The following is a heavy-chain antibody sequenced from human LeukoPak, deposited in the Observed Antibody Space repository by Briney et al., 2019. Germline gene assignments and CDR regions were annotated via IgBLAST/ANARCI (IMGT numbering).Heavy chain of an antibody. CDR2: ICVTGDT. J-gene: IGHJ4*02. CDR1: GFTFSRDD. Sequence: GGSLRLSCAASGFTFSRDDFHWVRQAPGKGLEWVAAICVTGDTYYPDSVKGRFTISRDNSKNTLYLQMNSLRAEDTAVYYCAKDEVSYYDSSGYADYWGQGTLVTVSS. V-gene: IGHV3-23*01. CDR3: AKDEVSYYDSSGYADY. D-gene: IGHD3-22*01.